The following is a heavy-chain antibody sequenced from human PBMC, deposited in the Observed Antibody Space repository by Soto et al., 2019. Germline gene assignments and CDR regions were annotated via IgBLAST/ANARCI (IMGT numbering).Heavy chain of an antibody. V-gene: IGHV3-23*01. D-gene: IGHD3-16*01. Sequence: PGLSXRLSWLSSVFTFINFAISLFRHAPGKGLEWVSAISSASGSTYYADSVKGRFTTSRENFKNTLYLQMSSLRAEDTALYYCAKEEGSSYVHWESWGRGTLVNVYS. CDR1: VFTFINFA. CDR2: ISSASGST. CDR3: AKEEGSSYVHWES. J-gene: IGHJ4*02.